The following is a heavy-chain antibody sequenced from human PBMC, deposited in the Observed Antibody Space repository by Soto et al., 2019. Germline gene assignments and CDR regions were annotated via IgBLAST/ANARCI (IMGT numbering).Heavy chain of an antibody. CDR1: GFTFSSYA. D-gene: IGHD3-16*01. CDR3: ARSYGY. CDR2: ISYDGSNK. Sequence: GSLRLGCAASGFTFSSYAMHWVRQAPGKGLEWVAVISYDGSNKYYADSVKGRFTISRDNSKNTLYLQMNSLRAEDTAVYYCARSYGYWGQGTLVTVSS. V-gene: IGHV3-30-3*02. J-gene: IGHJ4*02.